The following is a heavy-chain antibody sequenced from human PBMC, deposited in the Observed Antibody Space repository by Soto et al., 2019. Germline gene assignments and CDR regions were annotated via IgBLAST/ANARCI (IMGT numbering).Heavy chain of an antibody. V-gene: IGHV3-7*01. J-gene: IGHJ4*02. CDR3: ARERNFDNSRDFDY. Sequence: GGSLRLSCAASGFTFSSYWMSWVRQAPGKGLEWVANIKQDGSEKYYADSVKGRFTISRDNAKNSLYLQMNSLRAEDTAVYYCARERNFDNSRDFDYWGQGTPVTVSS. CDR2: IKQDGSEK. D-gene: IGHD3-22*01. CDR1: GFTFSSYW.